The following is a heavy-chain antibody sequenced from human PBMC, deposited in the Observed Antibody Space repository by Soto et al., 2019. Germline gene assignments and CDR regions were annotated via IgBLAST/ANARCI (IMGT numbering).Heavy chain of an antibody. CDR2: MNPNSGNT. D-gene: IGHD1-26*01. CDR1: GYTITRFD. J-gene: IGHJ4*02. CDR3: ARAATKFYSLRYPFFSY. V-gene: IGHV1-8*01. Sequence: ASVKVSCKASGYTITRFDINCVRQATGQGLEWMGWMNPNSGNTGYAQKFQGRVTMTRNTSISTAYMELSSLRSEDTAVYYCARAATKFYSLRYPFFSYWGKGNMLTVSS.